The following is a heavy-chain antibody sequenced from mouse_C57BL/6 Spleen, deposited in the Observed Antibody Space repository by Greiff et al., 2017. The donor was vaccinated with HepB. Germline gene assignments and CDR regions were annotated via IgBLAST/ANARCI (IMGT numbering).Heavy chain of an antibody. J-gene: IGHJ3*01. CDR3: ARGALYYEYPAWFAY. CDR2: IYPRSGNT. V-gene: IGHV1-81*01. Sequence: QVHVKQSGAELARPGASVKLSCKASGYTFTSYGISWVKQRTGQGLEWIGEIYPRSGNTYYNEKFKGKATLTADKSSSTAYMELRSLTSEDSAVYFCARGALYYEYPAWFAYWGQGTLVTVSA. CDR1: GYTFTSYG. D-gene: IGHD2-4*01.